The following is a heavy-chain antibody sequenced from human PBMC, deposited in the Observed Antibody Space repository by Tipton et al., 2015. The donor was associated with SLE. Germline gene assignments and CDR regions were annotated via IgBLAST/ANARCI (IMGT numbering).Heavy chain of an antibody. V-gene: IGHV4-34*01. Sequence: GSLRLSCAVYGGSFSGYYWSWIRQPPGKGLEWIGEINHSGSTNYNPSLKSRVTISVDTSKNQFSLKLSSVTAADTAVYYCARRPSVAAAGAFDYWGQGTLVTVSS. CDR3: ARRPSVAAAGAFDY. CDR2: INHSGST. J-gene: IGHJ4*02. CDR1: GGSFSGYY. D-gene: IGHD6-13*01.